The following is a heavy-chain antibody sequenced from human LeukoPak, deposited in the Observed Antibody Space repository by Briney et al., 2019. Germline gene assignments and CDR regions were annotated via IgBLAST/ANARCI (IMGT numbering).Heavy chain of an antibody. V-gene: IGHV1-2*02. CDR1: GYTFTGYY. J-gene: IGHJ4*02. D-gene: IGHD6-19*01. CDR3: ARVKRAVAGTAIDY. Sequence: ASVKVSCKASGYTFTGYYMHWVRQAPGQELEWMGWINPNSGGTNYAQKFQGRVTMTRDTSISTAYMELSRLRSDDTAVYYCARVKRAVAGTAIDYWGQGTLVTVSS. CDR2: INPNSGGT.